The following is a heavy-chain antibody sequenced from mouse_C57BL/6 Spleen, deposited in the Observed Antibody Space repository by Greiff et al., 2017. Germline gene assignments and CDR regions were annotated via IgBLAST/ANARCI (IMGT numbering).Heavy chain of an antibody. CDR2: IDPSDSYT. CDR3: ARSRVDSSGHFDY. V-gene: IGHV1-50*01. J-gene: IGHJ2*01. CDR1: GYTFTSYW. Sequence: QVQLQQPGAELVKPGASVKLSCKASGYTFTSYWMQWVKQRPGQGLEWIGEIDPSDSYTNYNQKFKGKATLTVDTSSSTAYMQLSSLTSEDSAVYYCARSRVDSSGHFDYWGQGTTLTVSS. D-gene: IGHD3-2*02.